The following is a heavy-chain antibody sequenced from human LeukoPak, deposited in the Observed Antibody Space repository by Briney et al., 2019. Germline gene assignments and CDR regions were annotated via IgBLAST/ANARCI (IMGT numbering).Heavy chain of an antibody. V-gene: IGHV4-61*02. CDR2: IYISGST. CDR3: ARVRLEQLVPYYYYYYMDV. CDR1: GGSISSGSYY. D-gene: IGHD6-6*01. Sequence: SETLSLTCTVSGGSISSGSYYWSWIRQPAGKGLEWIGRIYISGSTNYNPSLKSRVTISVDTSKNQFSLKLSSVTAADTAVYYCARVRLEQLVPYYYYYYMDVWGKGTTVTVSS. J-gene: IGHJ6*03.